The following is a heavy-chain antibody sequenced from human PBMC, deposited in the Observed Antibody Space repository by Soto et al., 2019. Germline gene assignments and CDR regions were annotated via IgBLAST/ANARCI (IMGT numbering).Heavy chain of an antibody. CDR2: IYSGGST. Sequence: VGSLRLSCAASGFTVSSNYMSWVRQAPGKGLEWVSVIYSGGSTYYADSVKGRFTISRDNSKNTLYLQMNSLRAEDTDVYYCARKEYYDSSGYYYWSAFDIWGQGTMVTVSS. CDR3: ARKEYYDSSGYYYWSAFDI. CDR1: GFTVSSNY. D-gene: IGHD3-22*01. V-gene: IGHV3-53*01. J-gene: IGHJ3*02.